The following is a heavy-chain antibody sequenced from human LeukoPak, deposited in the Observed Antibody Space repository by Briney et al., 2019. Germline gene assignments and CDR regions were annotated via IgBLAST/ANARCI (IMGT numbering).Heavy chain of an antibody. Sequence: ASVKVSCKASGYTFTSHGISWVRQAPGQGLEWMGWINPNSGGTNYAQKFQGRVTMTRDTSISTAYMELSRLRSDDTAVYYCASRDDYYDSSEAVDYWGQGTLVTVSS. CDR1: GYTFTSHG. CDR3: ASRDDYYDSSEAVDY. V-gene: IGHV1-2*02. CDR2: INPNSGGT. D-gene: IGHD3-22*01. J-gene: IGHJ4*02.